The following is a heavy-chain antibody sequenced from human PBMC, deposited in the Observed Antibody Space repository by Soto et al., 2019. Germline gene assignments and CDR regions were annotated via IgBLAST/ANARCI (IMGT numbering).Heavy chain of an antibody. CDR2: IYSGGST. D-gene: IGHD3-9*01. J-gene: IGHJ6*03. Sequence: PGGSLRLSCAASGFTVSSNYMSWVCQAPGKGLEWVSVIYSGGSTYYADSVKGRFTISRDNSKNTLYLQMNSLRAEDTAVYYCARDRDDILTGYYMDVWGKGTTVTVSS. CDR3: ARDRDDILTGYYMDV. V-gene: IGHV3-66*01. CDR1: GFTVSSNY.